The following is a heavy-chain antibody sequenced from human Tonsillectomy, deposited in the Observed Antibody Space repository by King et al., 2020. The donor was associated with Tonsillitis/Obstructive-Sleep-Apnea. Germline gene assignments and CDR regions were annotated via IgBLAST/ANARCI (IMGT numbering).Heavy chain of an antibody. Sequence: VQLVESGGGVVQPGRSLRLSCAASGFTFSSYAMHWVRQAPGKGLEWVAVISYDGSNKYYADSVKGRFTLSRDNSKNTLYLQMNSLRAEDTAVYYCARGAWDIVVVPAAIDYWGQGTLVTVSS. CDR2: ISYDGSNK. D-gene: IGHD2-2*01. J-gene: IGHJ4*02. CDR1: GFTFSSYA. V-gene: IGHV3-30*01. CDR3: ARGAWDIVVVPAAIDY.